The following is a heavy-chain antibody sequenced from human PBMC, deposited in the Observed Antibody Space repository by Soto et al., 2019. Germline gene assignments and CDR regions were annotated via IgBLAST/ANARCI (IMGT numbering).Heavy chain of an antibody. CDR3: AKYGHDCRGGSCYVYWFAP. Sequence: EVQLLESGGGLVQPGGSLRLSCAASGFTFSSYAMSWVRQAPGKGLEWVSAISGSGGSTYYADSVKGEFTISRDNSKTTLYLQRNSLGAEDTAVYYCAKYGHDCRGGSCYVYWFAPWGQVTLVSVSS. CDR2: ISGSGGST. CDR1: GFTFSSYA. D-gene: IGHD2-15*01. J-gene: IGHJ5*02. V-gene: IGHV3-23*01.